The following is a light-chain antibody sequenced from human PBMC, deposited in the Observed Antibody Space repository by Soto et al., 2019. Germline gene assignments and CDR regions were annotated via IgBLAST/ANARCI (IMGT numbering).Light chain of an antibody. J-gene: IGLJ1*01. CDR2: EVS. Sequence: QSVLTQPASVSGSPGQSTPISCPGSSSDVGAYNYVSWYQQHPGEAPKLMIYEVSNRPSRLSNRFSGSKYGITASLTFSGLQAEDEADYYCRTYSISSTLRYVFGTGTKVTVL. V-gene: IGLV2-14*01. CDR3: RTYSISSTLRYV. CDR1: SSDVGAYNY.